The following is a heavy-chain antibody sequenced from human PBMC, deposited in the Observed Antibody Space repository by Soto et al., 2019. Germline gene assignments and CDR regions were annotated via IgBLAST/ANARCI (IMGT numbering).Heavy chain of an antibody. CDR3: AKRAPDGYNSPIVR. D-gene: IGHD5-18*01. CDR2: ISGNGKRT. Sequence: AGYLRLSYVVSGISFSSDAKNWVRQAPGKGLEWVSGISGNGKRTNYADSVKGRFTISRDNSKNMFFLQMNSLTAEDTAVYFCAKRAPDGYNSPIVRWGQGT. V-gene: IGHV3-23*01. J-gene: IGHJ4*02. CDR1: GISFSSDA.